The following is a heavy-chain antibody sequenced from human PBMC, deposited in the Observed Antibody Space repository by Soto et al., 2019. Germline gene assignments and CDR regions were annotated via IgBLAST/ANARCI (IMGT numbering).Heavy chain of an antibody. J-gene: IGHJ3*02. D-gene: IGHD6-13*01. CDR1: GYSFTSYW. CDR2: IYPGDSDT. CDR3: ARPIIAAAGYDAFDI. V-gene: IGHV5-51*01. Sequence: PGESLKISCKGSGYSFTSYWIGWVRQMPGKGLEWMGIIYPGDSDTRYSPSFQGQVTISANKSIGTAYLQWSSLKASDTAMYYCARPIIAAAGYDAFDIWGQGTMVTVSS.